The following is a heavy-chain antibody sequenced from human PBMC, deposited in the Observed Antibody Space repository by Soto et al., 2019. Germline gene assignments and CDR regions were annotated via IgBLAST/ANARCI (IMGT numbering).Heavy chain of an antibody. CDR1: GVSMTNYY. Sequence: PSETLSLTCTVSGVSMTNYYGSWIRQTPEKGLEYIGYIFYTGRVDYNPSLESRVTMSVDTSKNQFSLKLTSVTAADTAIYYCAREGGLAYCGGDCLYNWFDPWGQGTMVTVSS. D-gene: IGHD2-21*02. V-gene: IGHV4-59*01. J-gene: IGHJ5*02. CDR3: AREGGLAYCGGDCLYNWFDP. CDR2: IFYTGRV.